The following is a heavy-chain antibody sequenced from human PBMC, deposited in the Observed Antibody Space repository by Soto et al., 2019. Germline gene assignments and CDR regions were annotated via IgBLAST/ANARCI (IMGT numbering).Heavy chain of an antibody. J-gene: IGHJ3*01. CDR1: VFTSSG. V-gene: IGHV1-18*04. D-gene: IGHD3-3*01. CDR3: AREGILGLFDAYDL. CDR2: ISTHNGNT. Sequence: ASVKVSCKASVFTSSGISWVRQAPGQRLEWMGWISTHNGNTIYAQKFQGRVIMTMDTSTTTVYMELRSLRPDDTAVYLCAREGILGLFDAYDLWGQGTMSPS.